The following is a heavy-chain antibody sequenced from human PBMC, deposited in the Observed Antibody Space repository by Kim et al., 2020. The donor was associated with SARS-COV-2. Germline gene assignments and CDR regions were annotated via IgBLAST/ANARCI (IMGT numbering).Heavy chain of an antibody. D-gene: IGHD6-13*01. CDR3: AKVDSSSWYGTFDY. V-gene: IGHV3-30*02. J-gene: IGHJ4*02. Sequence: ADSVKGRFTIARDNSKNTLYLQMNSLRAEDTAVYYCAKVDSSSWYGTFDYWGQGTLVTVSS.